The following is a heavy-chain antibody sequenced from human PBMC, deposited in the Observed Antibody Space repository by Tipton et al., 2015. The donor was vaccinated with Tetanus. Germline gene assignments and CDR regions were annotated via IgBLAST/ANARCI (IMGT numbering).Heavy chain of an antibody. CDR2: ISNSGGYK. CDR3: ARLVSNAFDV. V-gene: IGHV3-21*04. CDR1: GFTFSFYW. D-gene: IGHD2-8*02. Sequence: SLRLSCAASGFTFSFYWMNWVRQAPRKGLEWVSSISNSGGYKYYPESVKGRFTSSRDNAKNSLYLQMNSLRSEDTGIYHCARLVSNAFDVWGQGTVVTVSS. J-gene: IGHJ3*01.